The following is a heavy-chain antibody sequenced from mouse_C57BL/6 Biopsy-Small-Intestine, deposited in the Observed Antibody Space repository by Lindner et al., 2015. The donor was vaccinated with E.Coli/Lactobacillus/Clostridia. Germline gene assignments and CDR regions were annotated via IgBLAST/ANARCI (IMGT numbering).Heavy chain of an antibody. CDR3: AALFITTVVARDY. J-gene: IGHJ2*01. CDR1: GYAFTNYL. V-gene: IGHV1-54*01. Sequence: VQLQESGAELVRPGTSVKVSCKASGYAFTNYLIEWVKQRPGQGLEWIGVINPGSGGTNYNEKFKDKAILTADKSSRTAYMQLSSLTSEDSAVYFCAALFITTVVARDYWGQGTTLTVSS. D-gene: IGHD1-1*01. CDR2: INPGSGGT.